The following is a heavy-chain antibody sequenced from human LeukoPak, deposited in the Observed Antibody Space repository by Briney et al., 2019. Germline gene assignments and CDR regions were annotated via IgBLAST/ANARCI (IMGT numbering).Heavy chain of an antibody. J-gene: IGHJ4*02. CDR3: ARDGPYDSSGYYRDY. V-gene: IGHV3-53*01. CDR2: IYSGGST. CDR1: GFTVSSNY. Sequence: KPGGSLRLSCAASGFTVSSNYMSWVRQAPGKGLEWVSVIYSGGSTYYADSVKGRFTISRDNSKNTLYLQMNSLRAEDTAVYYCARDGPYDSSGYYRDYWGQGTLVTVSS. D-gene: IGHD3-22*01.